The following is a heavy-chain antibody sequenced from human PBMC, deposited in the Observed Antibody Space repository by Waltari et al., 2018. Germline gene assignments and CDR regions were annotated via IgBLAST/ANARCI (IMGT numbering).Heavy chain of an antibody. Sequence: QVQLVQSGAEVKKPGSSVKVSCKASGGTFSSYAISWVRQAPGQGLEWMGGIIPIFGTANYEQKFQGRGTITADESTSTAYMALSSLRSEDTAVYYCARGRRIGAGSYDYWGQGTLVTVSS. CDR2: IIPIFGTA. J-gene: IGHJ4*02. D-gene: IGHD3-10*01. CDR3: ARGRRIGAGSYDY. V-gene: IGHV1-69*01. CDR1: GGTFSSYA.